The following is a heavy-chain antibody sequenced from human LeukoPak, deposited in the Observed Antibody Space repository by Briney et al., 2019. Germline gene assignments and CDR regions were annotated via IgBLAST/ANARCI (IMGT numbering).Heavy chain of an antibody. V-gene: IGHV1-2*02. CDR3: ARTLVLRYFDWLGY. Sequence: ASVKVSCEASGYTFTGYYMHWVRQAPGQGLEWMGWINPNSGGTNYAQKFQGRVTMTRDTSISTAYMELSRLRSDDTAVYYCARTLVLRYFDWLGYWGQGTLVTVSS. CDR1: GYTFTGYY. J-gene: IGHJ4*02. D-gene: IGHD3-9*01. CDR2: INPNSGGT.